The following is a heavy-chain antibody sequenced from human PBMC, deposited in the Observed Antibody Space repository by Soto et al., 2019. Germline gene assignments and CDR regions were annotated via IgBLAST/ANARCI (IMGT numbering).Heavy chain of an antibody. J-gene: IGHJ6*02. CDR2: ISGSGGST. V-gene: IGHV3-23*01. D-gene: IGHD2-2*01. CDR1: GFTFSSYA. Sequence: GGSLRLSCAASGFTFSSYAMSWVRQAPGKGLEWVSAISGSGGSTYYADSVKGRFTISRDNSKNTLYLQMNSLRAEDTAVYYCAKDRDCSSTSCYRHYYYGMDVWGQGTTVTVSS. CDR3: AKDRDCSSTSCYRHYYYGMDV.